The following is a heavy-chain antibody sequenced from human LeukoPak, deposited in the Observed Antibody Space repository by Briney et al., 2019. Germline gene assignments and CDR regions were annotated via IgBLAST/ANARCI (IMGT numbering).Heavy chain of an antibody. CDR1: GFTFDDYA. Sequence: GGSLRLSCAASGFTFDDYAMHWVRQAPGKGLEWVSGISWNSGSIGYADSVKGRFTISRDNAKNSLYLQMNSLRAEDTALYYCAKVGSEYYYDSSGPYGMDVWGQGTTVTVSS. CDR2: ISWNSGSI. V-gene: IGHV3-9*01. CDR3: AKVGSEYYYDSSGPYGMDV. J-gene: IGHJ6*02. D-gene: IGHD3-22*01.